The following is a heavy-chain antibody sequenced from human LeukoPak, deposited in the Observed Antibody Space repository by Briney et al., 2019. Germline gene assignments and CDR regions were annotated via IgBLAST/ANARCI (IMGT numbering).Heavy chain of an antibody. CDR1: GYTFTGYY. J-gene: IGHJ4*02. Sequence: RASVKVSCKASGYTFTGYYMHWVRQAPGQGLEWMGRINPNSGGTNYAQKFQGRVTMTGDTSISTAYMELSRLRSDDTAVYYCASTQTPGYDFWSGYLDYWGQGTLVTVSS. CDR2: INPNSGGT. D-gene: IGHD3-3*01. V-gene: IGHV1-2*06. CDR3: ASTQTPGYDFWSGYLDY.